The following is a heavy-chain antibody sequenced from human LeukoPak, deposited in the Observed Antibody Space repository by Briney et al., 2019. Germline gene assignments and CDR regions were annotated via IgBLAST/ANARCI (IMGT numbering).Heavy chain of an antibody. CDR2: IYTSGST. V-gene: IGHV4-4*09. CDR3: AREAGYSGYDYGWFDP. Sequence: SETLSLTCTVSGGSISSYYWSWIRQPPGKGLEWIGYIYTSGSTNYNPSLKSRVTISVDTSKNQFSLKLSSVTAADTAVYYCAREAGYSGYDYGWFDPWGQGTLVTVSS. CDR1: GGSISSYY. D-gene: IGHD5-12*01. J-gene: IGHJ5*02.